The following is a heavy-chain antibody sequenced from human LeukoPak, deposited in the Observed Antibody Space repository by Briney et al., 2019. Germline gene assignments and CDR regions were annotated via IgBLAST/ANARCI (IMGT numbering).Heavy chain of an antibody. Sequence: GGSLRLSCAASGFTFSDYYMSWIRQAPGKGLEWVSYISSTSTYTNYADSVKGRFTISRDNAKNSLYLQMNSLRAEDTAVYCCARSHQLSYWGQGTLVTVSS. V-gene: IGHV3-11*03. CDR1: GFTFSDYY. D-gene: IGHD1-1*01. CDR3: ARSHQLSY. J-gene: IGHJ4*02. CDR2: ISSTSTYT.